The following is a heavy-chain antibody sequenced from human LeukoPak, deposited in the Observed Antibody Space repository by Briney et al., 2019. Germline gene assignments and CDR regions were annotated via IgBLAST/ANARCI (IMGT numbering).Heavy chain of an antibody. Sequence: SETLSLTCTVSGGSISSYYWSWIRQPPGKGLEWIGYIYYSGSTNYNPSLKSRVTISVDTSKKQFSLKLSSLTAADTAVYYCAREYYYDSSGYYPPHAFDIWGQGTMVTVSS. V-gene: IGHV4-59*01. J-gene: IGHJ3*02. CDR1: GGSISSYY. CDR2: IYYSGST. CDR3: AREYYYDSSGYYPPHAFDI. D-gene: IGHD3-22*01.